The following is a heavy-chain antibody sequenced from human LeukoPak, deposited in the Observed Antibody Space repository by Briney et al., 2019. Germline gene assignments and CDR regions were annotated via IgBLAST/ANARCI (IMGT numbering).Heavy chain of an antibody. CDR1: GCTFSGYS. CDR2: ISSSRSTI. CDR3: ASGRSQDRDAFDI. V-gene: IGHV3-48*02. D-gene: IGHD1-14*01. Sequence: PAGSLRLSCAASGCTFSGYSMNWVRQAPGKGLEWVSYISSSRSTIYYADSVKGRFTISRDNAKNSLYLHTDTLRDADTAVYSCASGRSQDRDAFDIWGQGTMVTVSS. J-gene: IGHJ3*02.